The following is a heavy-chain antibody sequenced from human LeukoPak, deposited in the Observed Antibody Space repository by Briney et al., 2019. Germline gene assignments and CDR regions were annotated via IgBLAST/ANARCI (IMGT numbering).Heavy chain of an antibody. CDR3: ARANFWDDYVGGSYRYSYFDY. D-gene: IGHD3-16*02. Sequence: SETLSLTCAVYGGSFSGYYWSWIRQPPGKGLEWIWEINHSGSTNYNPSLKSRVTISVDTSKNQFSLKLSSVTAADTAVYYCARANFWDDYVGGSYRYSYFDYWGQGTLVTVSS. CDR2: INHSGST. J-gene: IGHJ4*02. CDR1: GGSFSGYY. V-gene: IGHV4-34*01.